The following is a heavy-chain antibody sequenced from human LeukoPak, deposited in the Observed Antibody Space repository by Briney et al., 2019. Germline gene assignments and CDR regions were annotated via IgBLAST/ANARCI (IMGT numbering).Heavy chain of an antibody. Sequence: QPGGSLRLSCAASGFTFSSYWMSWVRQAPGKGLEWVANIKQDGSEKYYVDSVKGRFTISRDNAKNSLYLQMNSLRAEDTAVYYCAREGGGIVVVPAALTGGLDYWGQGTLVTVSS. D-gene: IGHD2-2*01. CDR1: GFTFSSYW. J-gene: IGHJ4*02. V-gene: IGHV3-7*01. CDR2: IKQDGSEK. CDR3: AREGGGIVVVPAALTGGLDY.